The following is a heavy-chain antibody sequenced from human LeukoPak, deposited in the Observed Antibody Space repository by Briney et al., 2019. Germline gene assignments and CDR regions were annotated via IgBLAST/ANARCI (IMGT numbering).Heavy chain of an antibody. Sequence: PGGSLRLSCAASGFTFSDYYMSWIRQAPGKGLEWVSYISSSGSTIYYADSVKGRFTISRDNAKNSLYLQMNSLRAEDTAVYYCARSGGCSSTSCHPTYYFDYWGQGTLVTVSS. V-gene: IGHV3-11*04. CDR3: ARSGGCSSTSCHPTYYFDY. CDR1: GFTFSDYY. J-gene: IGHJ4*02. CDR2: ISSSGSTI. D-gene: IGHD2-2*01.